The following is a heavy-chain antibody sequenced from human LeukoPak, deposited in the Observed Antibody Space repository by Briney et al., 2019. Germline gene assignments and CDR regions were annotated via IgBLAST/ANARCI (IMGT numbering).Heavy chain of an antibody. Sequence: GASVKVSCKASGYTFTSYAMNWVRQAPGQGLEWMGWINTNTGNPTYAQGFTGRFVFSLDTSVSTAYLQISSLKAEDTAVYYCARFAVHRRLTVAGQFGLDYWGQGTLVTVSS. D-gene: IGHD6-19*01. J-gene: IGHJ4*02. CDR1: GYTFTSYA. CDR2: INTNTGNP. V-gene: IGHV7-4-1*02. CDR3: ARFAVHRRLTVAGQFGLDY.